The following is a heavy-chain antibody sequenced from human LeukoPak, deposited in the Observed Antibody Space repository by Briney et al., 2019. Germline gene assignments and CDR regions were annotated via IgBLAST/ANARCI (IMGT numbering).Heavy chain of an antibody. D-gene: IGHD3-22*01. CDR3: ARVLPDYYDSSGYYYRHAFDI. J-gene: IGHJ3*02. CDR1: GGSISSYY. V-gene: IGHV4-59*01. CDR2: IYYSGST. Sequence: SETLSLTCTVSGGSISSYYWSWIRQPPGKGLEWIGYIYYSGSTNYNPSLKSRVTISVDTSKNQFSLKLSSVTAADTAVYYCARVLPDYYDSSGYYYRHAFDIWGQGTMVTVSS.